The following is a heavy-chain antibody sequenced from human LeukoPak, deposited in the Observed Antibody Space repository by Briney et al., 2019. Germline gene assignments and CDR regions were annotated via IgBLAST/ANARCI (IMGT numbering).Heavy chain of an antibody. CDR1: GFIFDDYA. V-gene: IGHV3-9*01. J-gene: IGHJ4*02. CDR2: ISWNCGSI. Sequence: PGGSLRLSCAASGFIFDDYAIHWVRQAPGKGLEWVSGISWNCGSIGYADSVKGRFTISRDNAKNSLYLQVNSLRAEDTAVYYCAHGGLYYLDYWGQGTLVTVSS. D-gene: IGHD3-10*01. CDR3: AHGGLYYLDY.